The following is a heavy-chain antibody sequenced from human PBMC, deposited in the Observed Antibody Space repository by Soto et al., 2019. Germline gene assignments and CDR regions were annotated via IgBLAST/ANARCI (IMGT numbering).Heavy chain of an antibody. V-gene: IGHV3-7*05. CDR2: LKQDGSEK. D-gene: IGHD2-2*01. Sequence: EVQLVESGGGLVQPGGSLRLSCAASGFTFSSYWMSWVRQAPGKGLEWGADLKQDGSEKYYVDSVKGRFTISRDNAKNSLYLQMNGLRAEDAAVYYCARVLGHCSSTSCYRHYGMDVWGQGTTVNVFS. CDR1: GFTFSSYW. J-gene: IGHJ6*02. CDR3: ARVLGHCSSTSCYRHYGMDV.